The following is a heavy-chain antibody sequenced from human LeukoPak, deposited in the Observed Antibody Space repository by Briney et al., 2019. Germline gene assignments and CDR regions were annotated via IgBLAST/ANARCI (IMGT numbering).Heavy chain of an antibody. CDR3: ARDQGEYSSSRGIYYYYMDV. J-gene: IGHJ6*03. D-gene: IGHD6-6*01. Sequence: SQTLSLTCAISGDSFSSNSAAWNWIRQSPSRGLEWLGRTYYRSKWYNEYAVSVKSRITINPDTSKNQFSLQLNSVTPEDTAVYYCARDQGEYSSSRGIYYYYMDVWGKGTTVTVSS. CDR1: GDSFSSNSAA. V-gene: IGHV6-1*01. CDR2: TYYRSKWYN.